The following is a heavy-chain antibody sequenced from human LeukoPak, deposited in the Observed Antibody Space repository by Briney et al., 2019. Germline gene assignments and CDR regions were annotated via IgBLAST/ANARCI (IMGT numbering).Heavy chain of an antibody. Sequence: PGGSLRLSCAASGFTFSSYGMHWVRQAPGKGLEWVAVISYDGSNKYYADSVKGRFTISRDNSKNTLYLQMNSLRAEDTAVYYCAKDRVLRFLEWPLLDYWGQGTLVTVSS. CDR2: ISYDGSNK. CDR1: GFTFSSYG. CDR3: AKDRVLRFLEWPLLDY. V-gene: IGHV3-30*18. D-gene: IGHD3-3*01. J-gene: IGHJ4*02.